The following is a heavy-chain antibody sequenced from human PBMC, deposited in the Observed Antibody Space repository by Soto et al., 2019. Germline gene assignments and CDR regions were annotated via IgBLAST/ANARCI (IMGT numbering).Heavy chain of an antibody. CDR2: IYYSGST. J-gene: IGHJ6*02. D-gene: IGHD3-3*01. CDR3: ASPYYDFWRGYSKRPYRMDV. Sequence: SETLSLTCTVSGGSISSGDYYWSWIRQPPGKGLEWIGYIYYSGSTYYNPSLKSRVTISVDTSKNQFSLKLSSVTAADTAVYYCASPYYDFWRGYSKRPYRMDVWGQGTTVT. V-gene: IGHV4-30-4*01. CDR1: GGSISSGDYY.